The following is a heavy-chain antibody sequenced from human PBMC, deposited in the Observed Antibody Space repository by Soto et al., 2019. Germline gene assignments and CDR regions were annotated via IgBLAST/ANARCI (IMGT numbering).Heavy chain of an antibody. CDR3: ARSFNGNWFDP. J-gene: IGHJ5*02. Sequence: SETLSVTCTVSGGSISSYYWSWIRQPPGKGLEWIGYIYYSGSTNYNPSLKSRVTISVDTSKNQFSLKLSSVTAADTAVYYCARSFNGNWFDPWGQGTLVTVSS. CDR1: GGSISSYY. CDR2: IYYSGST. V-gene: IGHV4-59*01. D-gene: IGHD3-16*01.